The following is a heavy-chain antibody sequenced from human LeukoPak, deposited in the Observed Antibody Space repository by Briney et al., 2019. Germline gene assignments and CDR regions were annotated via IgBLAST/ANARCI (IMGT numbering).Heavy chain of an antibody. D-gene: IGHD4-23*01. CDR3: AKEYYGGWGDD. CDR1: GFTFSSSA. J-gene: IGHJ4*02. V-gene: IGHV3-23*01. CDR2: ISGSGTNT. Sequence: GGSLRLSRAASGFTFSSSAMTWVRQAPGQGLEWVSSISGSGTNTDYADSVKGRFTISRDNSKSTLYLQVNSLRAEDTALYYCAKEYYGGWGDDWGQGTLVTVSS.